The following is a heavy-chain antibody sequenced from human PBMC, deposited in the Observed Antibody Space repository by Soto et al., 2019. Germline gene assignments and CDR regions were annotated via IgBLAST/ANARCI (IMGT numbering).Heavy chain of an antibody. CDR3: ARSREFDY. D-gene: IGHD6-13*01. CDR1: GVSLSYATYS. J-gene: IGHJ4*02. Sequence: PSATLSLTWGFSGVSLSYATYSLNWIRQPPGKGLEWIGYIFPSGTTYYNPSLKSRVTISIDVSKNQFSLSLRSLTAADTAVYYCARSREFDYWSQGTLVTVSS. V-gene: IGHV4-30-2*01. CDR2: IFPSGTT.